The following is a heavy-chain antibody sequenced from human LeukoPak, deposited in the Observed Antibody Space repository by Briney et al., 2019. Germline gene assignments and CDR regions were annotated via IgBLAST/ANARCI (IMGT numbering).Heavy chain of an antibody. V-gene: IGHV3-23*01. D-gene: IGHD3-22*01. Sequence: GGSLRLSCAASGFTFSSYAMSWVRQAPGKGLEWVSAISGSSGSTSYADSVKGRLTISRDNPRNMLYMEMNSLRAEDTAVYYCSVMHRYYDGSGYWVQWGQGTLVTVSS. CDR1: GFTFSSYA. J-gene: IGHJ4*02. CDR3: SVMHRYYDGSGYWVQ. CDR2: ISGSSGST.